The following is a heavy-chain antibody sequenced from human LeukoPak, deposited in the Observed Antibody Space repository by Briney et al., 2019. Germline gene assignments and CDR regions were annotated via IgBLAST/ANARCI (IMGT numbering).Heavy chain of an antibody. D-gene: IGHD3-10*01. Sequence: PSETLSLTCTVSGGSISSYYWSWIRQPPGKGLEWIGYVYYTGSTNYSPSVKSRVTISVDTSENQFSLKLNSVTAADTAVYYCARGYYWFDFWGQGTLVTVSS. V-gene: IGHV4-59*01. CDR2: VYYTGST. J-gene: IGHJ5*01. CDR3: ARGYYWFDF. CDR1: GGSISSYY.